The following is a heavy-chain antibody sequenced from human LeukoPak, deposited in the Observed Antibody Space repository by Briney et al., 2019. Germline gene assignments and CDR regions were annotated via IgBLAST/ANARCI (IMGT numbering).Heavy chain of an antibody. J-gene: IGHJ4*02. Sequence: GRSLRLSCAASGFTFDDYAMHWVRQAPGKGLEWVSGISWNSGSIGYADSVKGRFTISRDNAKNSLYLQMNSLRAEDTALYYCAKDINLAVADDTFDYWGQGTLVTVSS. CDR2: ISWNSGSI. CDR1: GFTFDDYA. D-gene: IGHD6-19*01. CDR3: AKDINLAVADDTFDY. V-gene: IGHV3-9*01.